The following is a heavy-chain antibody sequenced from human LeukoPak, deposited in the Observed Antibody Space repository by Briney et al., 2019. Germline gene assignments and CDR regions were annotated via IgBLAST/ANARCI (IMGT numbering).Heavy chain of an antibody. CDR1: GGSISSYY. V-gene: IGHV4-59*01. CDR3: ASGSSYDFWSGYYLGPFDY. CDR2: IYYSGST. D-gene: IGHD3-3*01. Sequence: SETLSLTCTVSGGSISSYYWSWIRQPPGKGLEWIGYIYYSGSTNYNPSLKSRVTISVDTSKNQFSLKLCSVTAADTAVYYCASGSSYDFWSGYYLGPFDYWGQGTLVTVSS. J-gene: IGHJ4*02.